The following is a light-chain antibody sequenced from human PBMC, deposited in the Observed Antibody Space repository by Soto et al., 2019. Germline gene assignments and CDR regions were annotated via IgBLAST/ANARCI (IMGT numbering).Light chain of an antibody. CDR3: QQYNNWPPIT. V-gene: IGKV3-15*01. CDR2: GAS. J-gene: IGKJ5*01. Sequence: EIVLTQSPGTLSLSPGERATLSCRASQSVNNNLAWYQQKPGQAPRLLIYGASTRATGLPARFSGSGSGTEFTLTISSLQSEDFAVYYCQQYNNWPPITFGQGTRLEIK. CDR1: QSVNNN.